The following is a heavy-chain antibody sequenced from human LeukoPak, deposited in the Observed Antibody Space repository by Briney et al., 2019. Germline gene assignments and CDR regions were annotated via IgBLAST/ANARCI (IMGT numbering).Heavy chain of an antibody. CDR3: ASPKLRLGELSADAFDI. J-gene: IGHJ3*02. CDR1: GYTFTSYG. D-gene: IGHD3-16*02. V-gene: IGHV1-69*06. CDR2: IIPIFGTA. Sequence: ASVKVSCKASGYTFTSYGISWVRQAPGQGLEWMGGIIPIFGTANYAQKFQGRVTITADKSTSTAYMELSSLRSEDTAVYYCASPKLRLGELSADAFDIWGQGTMVTVSS.